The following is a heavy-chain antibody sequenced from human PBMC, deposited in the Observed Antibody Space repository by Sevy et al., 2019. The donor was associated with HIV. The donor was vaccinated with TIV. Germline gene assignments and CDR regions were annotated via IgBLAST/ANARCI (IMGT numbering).Heavy chain of an antibody. CDR1: GYTFTNYA. V-gene: IGHV1-18*01. CDR2: ISGFNGDT. J-gene: IGHJ4*02. D-gene: IGHD3-3*01. Sequence: ASVKVSCKASGYTFTNYAISWVRQAPGQGLEWMGWISGFNGDTKNAEKFQGRFTMTTDTSTKKAYMDLRGLRSDDTAVYYWVRGTTFYDFWTGGDYWGQGTLVTVSS. CDR3: VRGTTFYDFWTGGDY.